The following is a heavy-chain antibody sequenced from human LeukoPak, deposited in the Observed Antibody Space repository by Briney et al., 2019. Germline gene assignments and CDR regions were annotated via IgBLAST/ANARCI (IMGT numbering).Heavy chain of an antibody. CDR3: ARGRIAVASNYYYYYMDV. J-gene: IGHJ6*03. CDR2: INHSGST. V-gene: IGHV4-34*01. Sequence: PSETLSLTCAVYGGSFSGYYWSWIRQPPGKGLEWIGEINHSGSTNYNPSLKSRVTISVDTSKNQFSLKLSSVTAADTAVYYCARGRIAVASNYYYYYMDVWGKGTTVTVSS. CDR1: GGSFSGYY. D-gene: IGHD6-19*01.